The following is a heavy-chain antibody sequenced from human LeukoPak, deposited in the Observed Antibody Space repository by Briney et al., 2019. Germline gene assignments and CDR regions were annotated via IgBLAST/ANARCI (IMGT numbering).Heavy chain of an antibody. D-gene: IGHD5-24*01. J-gene: IGHJ4*02. Sequence: PGGSLRLSCAASGFTFSSYWMSWVRQAPGKGLEWVANIKQDGSEKYYVDSVKGRFTISRDNAKNSLYLQMNSLRAEDTAVYYCAKGGAIMATIPYYFDYWGQGTLVTVSS. CDR3: AKGGAIMATIPYYFDY. CDR2: IKQDGSEK. CDR1: GFTFSSYW. V-gene: IGHV3-7*03.